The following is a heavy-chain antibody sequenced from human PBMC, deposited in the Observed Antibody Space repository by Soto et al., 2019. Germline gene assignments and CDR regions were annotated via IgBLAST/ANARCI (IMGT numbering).Heavy chain of an antibody. CDR3: ARAEITMIRGVIIIDGFEM. J-gene: IGHJ3*02. CDR2: ISAYNGKT. CDR1: GYTFTNYG. V-gene: IGHV1-18*01. D-gene: IGHD3-10*01. Sequence: QVQLVQSGPEVQKPGASVNVSCKASGYTFTNYGITWVRQAPGQGLEWMGWISAYNGKTNYAQKLQGRVSMTTDTSTRTAYMELRSLRSDDTAVYYCARAEITMIRGVIIIDGFEMWGQGTVVTVS.